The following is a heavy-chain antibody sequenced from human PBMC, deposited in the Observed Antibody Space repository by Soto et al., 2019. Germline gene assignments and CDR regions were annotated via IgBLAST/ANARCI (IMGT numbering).Heavy chain of an antibody. CDR2: IVPIFGTA. J-gene: IGHJ4*02. D-gene: IGHD3-22*01. V-gene: IGHV1-69*13. Sequence: SVKVSCKASGGTFNRYALIWVRQAPGQGPEWMGGIVPIFGTANYAQKFQGRVTITADESTSTAYIELSSLRSEDTAVYYCARGANYDSGGYYFFFWGQGTRVTVSS. CDR1: GGTFNRYA. CDR3: ARGANYDSGGYYFFF.